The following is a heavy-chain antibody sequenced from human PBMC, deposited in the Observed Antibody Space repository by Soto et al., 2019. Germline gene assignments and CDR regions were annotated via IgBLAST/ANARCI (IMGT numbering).Heavy chain of an antibody. Sequence: GGSLRLSCAASGFTFSNAWMSWVRQAPGKGLEWVGRIKSKTDGGTTDYAAPVKGRFTISRDDSKNTLYLQMNSLKTEDTAVYYCTTPYGSGSNYGMDVWGQGTTVTVSS. CDR2: IKSKTDGGTT. CDR3: TTPYGSGSNYGMDV. J-gene: IGHJ6*02. D-gene: IGHD3-10*01. CDR1: GFTFSNAW. V-gene: IGHV3-15*01.